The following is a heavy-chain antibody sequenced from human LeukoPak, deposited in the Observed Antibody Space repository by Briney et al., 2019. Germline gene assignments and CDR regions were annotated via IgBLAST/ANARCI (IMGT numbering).Heavy chain of an antibody. CDR1: GFTFSDHY. J-gene: IGHJ3*02. Sequence: GGSLRLSCVASGFTFSDHYMDWVRQAPGKGLEWVVRTRNKANRYSTEYAASVQGRFTISRDDSQNSLYLQMNSLKTDDTAVYYCARGGSYYPFDIWGQGTMVTVSS. CDR3: ARGGSYYPFDI. V-gene: IGHV3-72*01. CDR2: TRNKANRYST. D-gene: IGHD1-26*01.